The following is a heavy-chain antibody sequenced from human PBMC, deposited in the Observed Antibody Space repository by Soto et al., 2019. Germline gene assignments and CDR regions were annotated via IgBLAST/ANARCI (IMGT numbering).Heavy chain of an antibody. CDR1: GFTFSSYT. CDR2: ISYDGNIK. V-gene: IGHV3-30-3*01. J-gene: IGHJ4*02. D-gene: IGHD3-22*01. CDR3: ARDQYYDSSGYYYTPTFDY. Sequence: GSLRLSCAASGFTFSSYTMHWVRQAPGKGLEWVAIISYDGNIKYYADSVKGRFTISRDNSKNTLYLQMSSLRAEDTAVYYCARDQYYDSSGYYYTPTFDYWGQGTLVTVSS.